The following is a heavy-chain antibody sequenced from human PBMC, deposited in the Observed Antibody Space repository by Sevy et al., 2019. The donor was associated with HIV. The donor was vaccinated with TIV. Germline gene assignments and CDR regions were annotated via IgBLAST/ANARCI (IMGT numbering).Heavy chain of an antibody. J-gene: IGHJ4*01. Sequence: GGSLRLSCAASGFAFSSHAMHWVRQAPGKGLEWVAAISYEGTETFYAGSVEGRFPISRDNSKSMLSLQINSLRPEDTAVYYCARDGGYSIKWYPLYWGQGTLVTVSS. CDR1: GFAFSSHA. CDR3: ARDGGYSIKWYPLY. CDR2: ISYEGTET. V-gene: IGHV3-30-3*01. D-gene: IGHD6-13*01.